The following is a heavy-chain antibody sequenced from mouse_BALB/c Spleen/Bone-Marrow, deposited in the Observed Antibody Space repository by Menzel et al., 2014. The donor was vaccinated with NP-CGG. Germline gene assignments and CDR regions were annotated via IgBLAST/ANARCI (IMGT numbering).Heavy chain of an antibody. CDR3: ARMHYYGYVAY. V-gene: IGHV4-1*02. CDR2: INPDSSTI. J-gene: IGHJ3*01. D-gene: IGHD1-2*01. Sequence: EVQLVESGGGLVQPGGSLKLSCAASGFDFSRYWMSGVRQAPGKGLEWIGEINPDSSTISYTPSLKDKFIISRDNAKNTLYLQMSKVRSEDTALYYCARMHYYGYVAYWGQGTLVTVSA. CDR1: GFDFSRYW.